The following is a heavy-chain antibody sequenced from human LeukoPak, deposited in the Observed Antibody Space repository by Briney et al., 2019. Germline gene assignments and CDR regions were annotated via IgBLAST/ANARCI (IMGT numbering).Heavy chain of an antibody. Sequence: PGGSLRPSCADSGFIFSGHWVTWVRQAPGKGLEWVANINQDGSVTWYVDSVKGRFTLSRDNAKKSVYLQMNSLRADDTGVYFCARDAGWSRFDYWGRGTLLSVSS. CDR3: ARDAGWSRFDY. J-gene: IGHJ4*02. CDR1: GFIFSGHW. V-gene: IGHV3-7*01. D-gene: IGHD1-26*01. CDR2: INQDGSVT.